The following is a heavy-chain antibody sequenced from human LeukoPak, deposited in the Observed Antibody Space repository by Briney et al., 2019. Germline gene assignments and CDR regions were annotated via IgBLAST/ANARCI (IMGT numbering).Heavy chain of an antibody. V-gene: IGHV4-34*01. J-gene: IGHJ4*02. D-gene: IGHD3-16*02. CDR1: GETFSGYH. CDR3: ARGHYDYVWGSYPNPFFDY. Sequence: SETLSLTCGVYGETFSGYHWTWIRQAPGKGLEWIGEINYSGNTNCIASLKSRVTISVDTSKNQFSLKLSSVTAADTAVYYCARGHYDYVWGSYPNPFFDYWGQGTLVTVSS. CDR2: INYSGNT.